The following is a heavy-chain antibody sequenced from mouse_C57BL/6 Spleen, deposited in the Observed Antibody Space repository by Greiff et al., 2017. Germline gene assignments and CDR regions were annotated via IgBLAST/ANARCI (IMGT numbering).Heavy chain of an antibody. CDR3: ARSTMITTGAWFAY. D-gene: IGHD2-4*01. J-gene: IGHJ3*01. CDR2: ISDGGSYT. CDR1: GFTFSSYA. Sequence: EVQLVESGGGLVKPGGSLKLSCAASGFTFSSYAMSWVRQTPEKRLEWVATISDGGSYTYYPDNVKGRFTISRDNAKNNLYLQMSHLKSEDTAMYYCARSTMITTGAWFAYWGQGTLVTVSA. V-gene: IGHV5-4*01.